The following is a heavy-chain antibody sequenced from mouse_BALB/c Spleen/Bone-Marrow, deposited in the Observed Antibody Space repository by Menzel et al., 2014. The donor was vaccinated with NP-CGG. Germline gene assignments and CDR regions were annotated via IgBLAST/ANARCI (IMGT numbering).Heavy chain of an antibody. CDR3: ARSRYDVGWFAY. J-gene: IGHJ3*01. CDR1: GFTFSSFG. D-gene: IGHD2-14*01. V-gene: IGHV5-17*02. CDR2: IISGSNTI. Sequence: DVQLVESGGGLVQPGGSRKLSCAASGFTFSSFGMHWVRQAPEKGLEWVAYIISGSNTIYYADTVKGRFTISRDNPKNTLFLQMTSLRSEDTAMYCCARSRYDVGWFAYWGQGTLVTVSA.